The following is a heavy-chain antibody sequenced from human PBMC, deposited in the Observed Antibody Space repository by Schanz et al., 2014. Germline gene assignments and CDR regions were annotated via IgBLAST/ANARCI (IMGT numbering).Heavy chain of an antibody. Sequence: EVQLVESGGGLVQPGGSLRLSCAASGFTFSSYWMSWVRQAPGEGLEWVANIKQDGSEKYYVDSVKGRFTISRDNAKNSLYLQMNSLRPEDTAVYSCARGGRGGYPGRAFDIGGQGTMVTASS. D-gene: IGHD5-12*01. J-gene: IGHJ3*02. CDR2: IKQDGSEK. V-gene: IGHV3-7*01. CDR3: ARGGRGGYPGRAFDI. CDR1: GFTFSSYW.